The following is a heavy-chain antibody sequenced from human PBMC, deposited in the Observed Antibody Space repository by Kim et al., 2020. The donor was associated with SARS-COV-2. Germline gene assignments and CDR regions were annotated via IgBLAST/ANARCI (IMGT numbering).Heavy chain of an antibody. J-gene: IGHJ4*02. V-gene: IGHV3-9*01. CDR2: ITWNKGSI. Sequence: GGSLRLSCAASGFNFGDYAIHWVRQTPGKGLEWVSGITWNKGSIAYADSVKGRFIISRDNAKNSLYLQMNSLRIEDTALYYCAKDRRGRLSLSFDQWGQG. CDR1: GFNFGDYA. D-gene: IGHD3-10*01. CDR3: AKDRRGRLSLSFDQ.